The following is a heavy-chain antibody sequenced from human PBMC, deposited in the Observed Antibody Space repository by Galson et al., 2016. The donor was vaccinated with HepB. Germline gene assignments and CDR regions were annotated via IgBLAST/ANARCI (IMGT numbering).Heavy chain of an antibody. CDR2: MSYDGHSR. Sequence: SLRLSCAASGFTFSNYVLHWVRLPPGKGLEWVAVMSYDGHSRYYADSVTGRFTISRDNSKSTMSLEMNTLTTEDTAVYYCARDRRPFRDFDHWGQGTLVTVSS. CDR1: GFTFSNYV. CDR3: ARDRRPFRDFDH. J-gene: IGHJ4*02. V-gene: IGHV3-30-3*01.